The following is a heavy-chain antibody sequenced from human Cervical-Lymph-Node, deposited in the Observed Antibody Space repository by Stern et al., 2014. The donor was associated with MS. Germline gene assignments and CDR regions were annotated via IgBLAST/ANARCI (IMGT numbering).Heavy chain of an antibody. V-gene: IGHV3-21*01. CDR2: ISNKSTHT. D-gene: IGHD4-17*01. CDR1: GFTFSHYS. Sequence: VQLVESGGGLIKPGESLRLSCDASGFTFSHYSLNWVRQAPGQGLEWISSISNKSTHTYYADSVEGRFTIARDSAKDSVSLHMVSLRAEDTAVYYCARARVGDYARSPHLDSWGQGTLVTVSS. J-gene: IGHJ4*02. CDR3: ARARVGDYARSPHLDS.